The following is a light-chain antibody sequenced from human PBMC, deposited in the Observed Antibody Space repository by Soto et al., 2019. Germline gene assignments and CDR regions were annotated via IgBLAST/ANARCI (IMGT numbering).Light chain of an antibody. V-gene: IGLV1-44*01. CDR1: GSSIGTNT. CDR2: GDK. J-gene: IGLJ2*01. CDR3: AAWDGSLNNVL. Sequence: QSVLTQPPSASGTPGQRVTISCSGSGSSIGTNTVNWYRQLPGTAPKLLIYGDKQRPSGVPDRFSGSKSGTSASLAISGLQAEDEADYCCAAWDGSLNNVLFGGGTKLTVL.